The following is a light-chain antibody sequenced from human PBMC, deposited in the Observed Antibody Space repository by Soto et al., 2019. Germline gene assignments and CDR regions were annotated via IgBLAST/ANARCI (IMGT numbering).Light chain of an antibody. CDR3: ETWDSNTRV. CDR2: LEGSGSY. Sequence: QSVLTQSSSASASLGSSVKLTCTLSSGHSSYIIAWHQQQPGKAPRYLMNLEGSGSYNKGSGIPDRFSGSSSGADRYLTISNLHSEDEADYYCETWDSNTRVFGGGTKVTVL. J-gene: IGLJ3*02. V-gene: IGLV4-60*03. CDR1: SGHSSYI.